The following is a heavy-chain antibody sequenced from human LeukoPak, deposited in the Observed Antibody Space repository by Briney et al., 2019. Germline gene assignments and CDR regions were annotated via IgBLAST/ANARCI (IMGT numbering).Heavy chain of an antibody. J-gene: IGHJ6*02. V-gene: IGHV4-34*01. D-gene: IGHD3-10*01. CDR3: ARVGFRGFYGMDV. Sequence: SETLSLTCAVYGGSFSGYYWSWIRQPPGKGLEWIGSIYYSGSTYYNPSLKSRVTISVDTSKNQFSLKLSSVTAADTAVYYCARVGFRGFYGMDVWGQGTTVTVSS. CDR2: IYYSGST. CDR1: GGSFSGYY.